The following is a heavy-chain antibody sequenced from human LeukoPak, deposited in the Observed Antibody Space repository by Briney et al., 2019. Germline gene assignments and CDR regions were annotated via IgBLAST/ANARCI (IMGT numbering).Heavy chain of an antibody. Sequence: SGPTLVKPTETLTPTCSFSGFSLTSRPVGVGWIRQPPGKALEWLGFAYWDDDNRYNPSLKSRLTVTKDTSKNQVVLTMTNMDPVDTGTYHCAHRRDYNGDWDGGLFDFWGQGILVTVSS. D-gene: IGHD2-21*02. V-gene: IGHV2-5*02. J-gene: IGHJ4*02. CDR2: AYWDDDN. CDR1: GFSLTSRPVG. CDR3: AHRRDYNGDWDGGLFDF.